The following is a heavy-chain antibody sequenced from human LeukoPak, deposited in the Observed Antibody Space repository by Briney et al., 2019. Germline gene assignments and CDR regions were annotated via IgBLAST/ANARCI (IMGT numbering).Heavy chain of an antibody. Sequence: GGSLRLSCVASGFYFGGHAMHWLRQAPGKGLEWVAYITYGSDTIFYADSVKGRFTVSRDNAKNSLYLQMDSLRAEDTAVYYCAGSLAYCGGDCRLGDYWGQGTLVTVSS. J-gene: IGHJ4*02. CDR2: ITYGSDTI. V-gene: IGHV3-48*04. CDR3: AGSLAYCGGDCRLGDY. CDR1: GFYFGGHA. D-gene: IGHD2-21*02.